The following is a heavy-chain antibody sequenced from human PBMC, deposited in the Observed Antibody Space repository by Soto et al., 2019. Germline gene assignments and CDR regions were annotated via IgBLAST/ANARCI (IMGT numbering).Heavy chain of an antibody. V-gene: IGHV3-23*01. CDR2: ISGSGGST. J-gene: IGHJ4*02. Sequence: GGSLRLSCAASGFTFSSYAMSWVRQAPGKGLEWVSAISGSGGSTYYADSVKGRFTISRDNSKNTLYLQMNSLRAEDTAVYYCAKDPLYCSSTSCYSGRYSSSWYFDYWGQGTLVTVSS. D-gene: IGHD2-2*02. CDR1: GFTFSSYA. CDR3: AKDPLYCSSTSCYSGRYSSSWYFDY.